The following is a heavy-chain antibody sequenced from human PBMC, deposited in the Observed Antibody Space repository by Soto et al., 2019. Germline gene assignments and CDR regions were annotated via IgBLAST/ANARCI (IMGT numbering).Heavy chain of an antibody. CDR1: GFTFSSYW. V-gene: IGHV3-74*01. D-gene: IGHD6-13*01. CDR3: GRGGSGIYGMDI. J-gene: IGHJ6*02. CDR2: IIRDGSST. Sequence: EVQLVESGGGLVQPGGSLRLSCAASGFTFSSYWMHWVRQAPGKGLVWISRIIRDGSSTNYADSVKGRFTISRDNAKNTLYREINSLRADDTAVYFCGRGGSGIYGMDIWGQGTTVTVSS.